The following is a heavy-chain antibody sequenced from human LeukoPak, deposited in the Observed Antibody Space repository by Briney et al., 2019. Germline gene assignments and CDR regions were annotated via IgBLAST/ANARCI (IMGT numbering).Heavy chain of an antibody. Sequence: ASVKVSCKASGYTFTSYGISWVRQAPGQGLEWMGWISAYNGNTKYAQKLQGRVTMTTDTSINTAYMELRSLRSDDTAVYYCARVGMYCSSTSCLNNWFDPWGQGTLVTVSS. V-gene: IGHV1-18*01. D-gene: IGHD2-2*01. J-gene: IGHJ5*02. CDR1: GYTFTSYG. CDR2: ISAYNGNT. CDR3: ARVGMYCSSTSCLNNWFDP.